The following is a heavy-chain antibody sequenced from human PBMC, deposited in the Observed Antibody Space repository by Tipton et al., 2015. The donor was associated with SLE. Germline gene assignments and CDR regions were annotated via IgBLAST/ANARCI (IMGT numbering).Heavy chain of an antibody. J-gene: IGHJ3*02. CDR3: ARDGGYYDSSGSAFDI. Sequence: QLVQSGGGLVKPGGSLRLSCAASGFTFSSYSMNWVRQAPGKGLEWVSSISSSSSYIYYADSVKGRFTISRDNAKNSLYLQMNSLRAEDTAVYYCARDGGYYDSSGSAFDIWGQGTMVTVSS. CDR1: GFTFSSYS. D-gene: IGHD3-22*01. V-gene: IGHV3-21*01. CDR2: ISSSSSYI.